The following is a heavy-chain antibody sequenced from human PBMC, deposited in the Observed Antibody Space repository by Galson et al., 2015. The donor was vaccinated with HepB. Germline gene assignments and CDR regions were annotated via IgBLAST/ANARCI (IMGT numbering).Heavy chain of an antibody. D-gene: IGHD3-10*01. CDR3: ATRWHGSGTFHDY. CDR1: GVSISNYY. V-gene: IGHV4-59*01. J-gene: IGHJ4*02. Sequence: QVQLQESGPGLVKPSETLSLTCTVSGVSISNYYWSWIRQPPGKGLEWIGYIYDSGSTNYNPSLKSRVTILVDTSKKQFSLRLSSVTAADTAVYYCATRWHGSGTFHDYWGQGTPVTVSS. CDR2: IYDSGST.